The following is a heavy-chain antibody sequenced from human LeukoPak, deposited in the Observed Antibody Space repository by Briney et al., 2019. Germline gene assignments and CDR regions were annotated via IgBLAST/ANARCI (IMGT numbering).Heavy chain of an antibody. Sequence: SETLSLTCAVYGGSFSGYYWSWIRQPPGKGLEWIGEINHSGSTNYNPSLKSRVTISVDTSKNQFSLKLSSVTAADTAVYYCARHHYDILTGYYMLSWFDPWGQGTLVTVSS. D-gene: IGHD3-9*01. CDR2: INHSGST. J-gene: IGHJ5*02. V-gene: IGHV4-34*01. CDR1: GGSFSGYY. CDR3: ARHHYDILTGYYMLSWFDP.